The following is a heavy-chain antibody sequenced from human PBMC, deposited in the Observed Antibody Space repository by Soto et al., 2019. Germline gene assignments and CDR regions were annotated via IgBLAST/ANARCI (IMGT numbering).Heavy chain of an antibody. CDR2: IIPILGIA. D-gene: IGHD6-19*01. CDR3: ARAFPIAVAGTHYYYGMDV. V-gene: IGHV1-69*02. Sequence: ALVKVSCKASGGTFSSYTISWVRQAPGQGLEWMGRIIPILGIANYAQKFQGRVTITADKSTSTAYMELSSLRSEDTAVYYCARAFPIAVAGTHYYYGMDVWGQGTTVTVSS. J-gene: IGHJ6*02. CDR1: GGTFSSYT.